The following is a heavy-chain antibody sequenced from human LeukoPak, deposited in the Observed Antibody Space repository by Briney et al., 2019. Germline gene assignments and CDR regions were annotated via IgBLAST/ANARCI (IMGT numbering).Heavy chain of an antibody. V-gene: IGHV3-33*06. CDR2: IWYDGSNK. CDR3: AKELLYDSSGYSFG. Sequence: PGGSLRLSCAASGFTFSTCAMSWVRQAPGKGLEWVAVIWYDGSNKYYADSVKGRFTISRDNSKNTLYLQMNSLRAEDTAVYYCAKELLYDSSGYSFGWGQGTLVTVSS. J-gene: IGHJ4*02. CDR1: GFTFSTCA. D-gene: IGHD3-22*01.